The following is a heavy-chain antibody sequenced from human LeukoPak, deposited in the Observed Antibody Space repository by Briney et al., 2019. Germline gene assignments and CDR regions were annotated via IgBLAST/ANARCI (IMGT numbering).Heavy chain of an antibody. V-gene: IGHV4-34*01. D-gene: IGHD3-22*01. Sequence: SETLSLTCAVYGGSFSGYYWSWIRQPPGKGLEWIGEINHSGSTNYNPSLKSRVTISVDTSKNQFSLKLSSVTAADAAVYYCARGYLAYYDSSGYVPYYFDYRGQGTLVTVSS. CDR1: GGSFSGYY. CDR2: INHSGST. J-gene: IGHJ4*02. CDR3: ARGYLAYYDSSGYVPYYFDY.